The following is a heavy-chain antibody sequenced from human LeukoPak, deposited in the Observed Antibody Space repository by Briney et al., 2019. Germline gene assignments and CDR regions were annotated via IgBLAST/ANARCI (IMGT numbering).Heavy chain of an antibody. CDR3: ARWSGHDVVTQIDY. J-gene: IGHJ4*02. V-gene: IGHV1-2*02. CDR1: GYTFTGYY. Sequence: ASVKVSCKASGYTFTGYYMHWVRQAPGQGLEWMGWINPNSGGTNYAQKFQGRVTMTRDTSISTAYMELSRLRSDDTAVYYCARWSGHDVVTQIDYWGQGTLVTVSS. CDR2: INPNSGGT. D-gene: IGHD4-23*01.